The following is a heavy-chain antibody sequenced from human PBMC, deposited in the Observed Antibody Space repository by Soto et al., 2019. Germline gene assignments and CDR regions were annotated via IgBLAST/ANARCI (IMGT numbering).Heavy chain of an antibody. V-gene: IGHV4-30-2*01. CDR3: AGRPYTSGLRFDL. D-gene: IGHD6-19*01. J-gene: IGHJ5*02. CDR1: GDSYSISTYS. Sequence: LSLTCNMSGDSYSISTYSWSWIRPPPGKALQWIGFIYQRGVTSYNPSLASRVSLLLDRSNNQGSLKLKCVAAADTAVYFCAGRPYTSGLRFDLSGPGTMVTVSS. CDR2: IYQRGVT.